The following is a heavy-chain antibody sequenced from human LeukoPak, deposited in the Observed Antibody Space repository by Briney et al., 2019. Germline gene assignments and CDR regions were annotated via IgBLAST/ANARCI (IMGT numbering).Heavy chain of an antibody. J-gene: IGHJ3*02. CDR2: INPNSGGT. CDR3: ARPYPRTPDAFDI. Sequence: ASVKVSCKASGYTFTGYYMHWVRQAPGQGLEWMGWINPNSGGTNYAQKSQGRVTMTRDTSISTAYMELSRLRSDDTAVYYCARPYPRTPDAFDIWGQGTMVTVSS. V-gene: IGHV1-2*02. D-gene: IGHD2-2*01. CDR1: GYTFTGYY.